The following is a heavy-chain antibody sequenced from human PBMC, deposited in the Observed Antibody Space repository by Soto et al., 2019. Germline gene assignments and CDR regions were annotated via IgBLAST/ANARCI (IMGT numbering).Heavy chain of an antibody. J-gene: IGHJ3*02. V-gene: IGHV4-61*08. CDR1: GGSISSVGYY. Sequence: SETLSLTCTVSGGSISSVGYYWSWIRQHPGKGLEWIGYIYYSGSTNYNPSLKSRVTISVDTSKNQFSLKLSSVTAADTAVYYCARARRNTRGYDFWSGPSAFDIRGQGTMVTVSS. CDR2: IYYSGST. CDR3: ARARRNTRGYDFWSGPSAFDI. D-gene: IGHD3-3*01.